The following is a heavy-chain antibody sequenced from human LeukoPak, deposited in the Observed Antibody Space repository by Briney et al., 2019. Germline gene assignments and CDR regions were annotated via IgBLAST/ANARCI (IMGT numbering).Heavy chain of an antibody. CDR2: ITPLISTT. Sequence: SVKVSCKASGGISHPYAIAWLRQVPGQGLEWMGGITPLISTTVYARQLQGRVTFTADEATRTVYMELRSLSSDDTAIYYCARGNGTYTPSDHWGQGTLVTVSS. V-gene: IGHV1-69*13. CDR1: GGISHPYA. CDR3: ARGNGTYTPSDH. J-gene: IGHJ4*02. D-gene: IGHD1-26*01.